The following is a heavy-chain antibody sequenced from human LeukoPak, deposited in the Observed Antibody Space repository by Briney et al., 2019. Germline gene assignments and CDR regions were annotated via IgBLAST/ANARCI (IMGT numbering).Heavy chain of an antibody. CDR3: AREGGNYFDSYSSTDA. D-gene: IGHD1-26*01. CDR1: GGSISSYY. V-gene: IGHV4-59*01. CDR2: IYYSGST. J-gene: IGHJ6*02. Sequence: SETLSLTCTVSGGSISSYYWSWIRQPAGRGLGRIGDIYYSGSTNYNPSVNSRFTISVDTSKNQFSLKLNSVTASDTAVYYCAREGGNYFDSYSSTDACAQATTATASS.